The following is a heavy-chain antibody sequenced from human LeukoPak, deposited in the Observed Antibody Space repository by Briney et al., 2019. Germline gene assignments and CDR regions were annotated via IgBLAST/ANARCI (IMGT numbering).Heavy chain of an antibody. D-gene: IGHD3-3*01. CDR1: GVSINSTTYY. J-gene: IGHJ5*02. CDR2: VCYSGIA. CDR3: ARHSITSRITIVGVLQRTYIWFDP. V-gene: IGHV4-39*01. Sequence: SETLSLTCIVSGVSINSTTYYWGWTRQPPGKGLEWIGSVCYSGIAYYTQSLKSRDAMSIHTSKNQFSLKLSSVAAADTAVYYCARHSITSRITIVGVLQRTYIWFDPWGQGTLVTVSS.